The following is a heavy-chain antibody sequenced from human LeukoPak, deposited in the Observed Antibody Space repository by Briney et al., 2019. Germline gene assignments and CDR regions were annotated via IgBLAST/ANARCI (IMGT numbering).Heavy chain of an antibody. V-gene: IGHV1-8*01. Sequence: ASVKVSCKASGYTFTSYDINWVRQATGQGLEWMGWMNPNSGNTGYAQKFQGRVTMTRNTSISTAYMELSSLRSEDTAVYYCARGVGQQYDYYYYCMDVWGQGTTVTVSS. CDR3: ARGVGQQYDYYYYCMDV. J-gene: IGHJ6*02. D-gene: IGHD4-4*01. CDR1: GYTFTSYD. CDR2: MNPNSGNT.